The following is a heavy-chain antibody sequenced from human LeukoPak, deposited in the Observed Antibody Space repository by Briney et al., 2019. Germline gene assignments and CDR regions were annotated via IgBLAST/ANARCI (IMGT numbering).Heavy chain of an antibody. CDR2: IYHSGST. D-gene: IGHD3-3*01. Sequence: SETLSLTCAVSGGSISSSNWWSWIRQPPGKGLEWIGEIYHSGSTNYNPSLKSRVTISVDKSKTQFSLKLSSVTAADTAVYYCASYDFWSGYYTGDWFDPWGQGTLVTVSS. J-gene: IGHJ5*02. CDR3: ASYDFWSGYYTGDWFDP. CDR1: GGSISSSNW. V-gene: IGHV4-4*02.